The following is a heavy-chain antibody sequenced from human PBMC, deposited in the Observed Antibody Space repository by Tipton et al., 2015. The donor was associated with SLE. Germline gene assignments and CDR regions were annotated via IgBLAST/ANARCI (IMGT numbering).Heavy chain of an antibody. CDR2: IYYSGST. Sequence: TLSLTCTVSGGSISRSSYYWNWFRQPPGKGLEWIGYIYYSGSTNYNPSLKSRVTISVDRSQNQFSLRLSSVSAADTAVYYCASDYSNSDYSYYYMDVWGKGTTVTVSS. CDR3: ASDYSNSDYSYYYMDV. D-gene: IGHD4-11*01. J-gene: IGHJ6*03. CDR1: GGSISRSSYY. V-gene: IGHV4-61*01.